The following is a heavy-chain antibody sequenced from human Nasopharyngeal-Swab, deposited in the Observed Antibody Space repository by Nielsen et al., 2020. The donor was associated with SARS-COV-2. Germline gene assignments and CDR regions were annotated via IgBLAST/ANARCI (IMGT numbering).Heavy chain of an antibody. D-gene: IGHD3-3*01. Sequence: GGSLRLSCAASGFTFSSYGMHWVRKAPGKGLEWVALIWYDGSNKYYADSVKGRFTISRDNSKNTLYLQINSLRAEDTAVYYCARGNDFRSGYHPYYYDYWGQGTVVTVSS. CDR2: IWYDGSNK. J-gene: IGHJ4*02. CDR1: GFTFSSYG. CDR3: ARGNDFRSGYHPYYYDY. V-gene: IGHV3-33*01.